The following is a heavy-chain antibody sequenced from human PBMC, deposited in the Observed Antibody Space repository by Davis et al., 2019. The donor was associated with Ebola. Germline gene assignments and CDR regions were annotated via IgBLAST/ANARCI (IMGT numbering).Heavy chain of an antibody. CDR3: ARDRGIVVVPAAMIGYYYGMDV. CDR2: INHSGST. V-gene: IGHV4-34*01. CDR1: GGSFSGYY. D-gene: IGHD2-2*01. Sequence: SETLSLTCAVYGGSFSGYYWSWIRQPPGKGLEWIGEINHSGSTNYNPSLKSRVTISVDTSKNQFSLKLSSVTAADTAVYYCARDRGIVVVPAAMIGYYYGMDVWGQGTTVTVSS. J-gene: IGHJ6*02.